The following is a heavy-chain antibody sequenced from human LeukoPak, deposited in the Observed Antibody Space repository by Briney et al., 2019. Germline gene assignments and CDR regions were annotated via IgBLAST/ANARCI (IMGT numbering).Heavy chain of an antibody. J-gene: IGHJ4*02. V-gene: IGHV5-51*01. CDR2: IYPGDSDT. CDR1: GYSFNYW. Sequence: GESLKISCKGSGYSFNYWIGWVRQMPGKGLEGMGIIYPGDSDTRYSPSFQGQVTISADRSISTAYLQWSSLKASDSAMYYCARQDGSGLYYFNYWGQGTLVTVSS. CDR3: ARQDGSGLYYFNY. D-gene: IGHD3-10*01.